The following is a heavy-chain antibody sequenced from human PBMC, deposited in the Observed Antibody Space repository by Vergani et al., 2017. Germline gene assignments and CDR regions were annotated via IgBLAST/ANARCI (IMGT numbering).Heavy chain of an antibody. CDR1: GFTFSSYA. Sequence: EVQLLESGGGLVQPGGSLRLSCAASGFTFSSYALSWVRQAPGKGLEWVSAFSGSGVSTSYADSVKGRFTISRDNSKNTLYLQMNSLRAEDTAVYYCAKDVAAANYYYYYYMDVWGKGTTVTVSS. V-gene: IGHV3-23*01. CDR2: FSGSGVST. J-gene: IGHJ6*03. D-gene: IGHD6-13*01. CDR3: AKDVAAANYYYYYYMDV.